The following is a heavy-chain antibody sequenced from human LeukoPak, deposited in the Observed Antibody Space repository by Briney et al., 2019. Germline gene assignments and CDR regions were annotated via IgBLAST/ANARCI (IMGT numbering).Heavy chain of an antibody. CDR3: ARDFGDFRTDY. CDR1: GGSIRSTVHY. CDR2: SDYSGGT. V-gene: IGHV4-39*01. D-gene: IGHD4-17*01. J-gene: IGHJ4*02. Sequence: SETLSLTCTVSGGSIRSTVHYWAWIRQSPGKGLEWIGSSDYSGGTTYNPSLKSRLTVSVDTSKNQFSLKLTSVTAADTAVYYCARDFGDFRTDYWGQGTLVTVSS.